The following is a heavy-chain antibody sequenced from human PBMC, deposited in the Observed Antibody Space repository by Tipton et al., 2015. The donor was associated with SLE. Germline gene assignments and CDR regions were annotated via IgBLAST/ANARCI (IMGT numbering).Heavy chain of an antibody. CDR1: GFTFSSYA. D-gene: IGHD3-22*01. CDR2: ISGSGGST. J-gene: IGHJ5*02. Sequence: SLRLSCAASGFTFSSYAVSWVRQAPGKGLEWVSAISGSGGSTYYADSVKGRFTIPRDNSKNTLYLQMNSLRAEDTAVYYCARGMIVVVTWGQGPLVTVSS. V-gene: IGHV3-23*01. CDR3: ARGMIVVVT.